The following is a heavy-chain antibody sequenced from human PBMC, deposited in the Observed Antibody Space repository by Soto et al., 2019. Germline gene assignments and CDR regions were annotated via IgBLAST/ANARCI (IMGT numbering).Heavy chain of an antibody. CDR1: GGTFSSYR. CDR2: IVPIYRTA. V-gene: IGHV1-69*01. D-gene: IGHD6-13*01. CDR3: ARDSGAKLSSS. J-gene: IGHJ4*02. Sequence: QVQLVQSGAEVKKPWPSVKVSCKASGGTFSSYRINWVRQAPGQGLEWVGGIVPIYRTADYAQKFQGRVTITTDESARTAYMELRSLKSQDTAVYYCARDSGAKLSSSWGQGTLVTVSS.